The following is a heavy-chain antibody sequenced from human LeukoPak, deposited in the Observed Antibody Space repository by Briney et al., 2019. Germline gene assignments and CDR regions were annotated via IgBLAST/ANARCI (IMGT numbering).Heavy chain of an antibody. CDR2: ISSSGSTI. Sequence: GGSLRLSCAASGFTFSSYEMNWVRQAPGKGLEWVSYISSSGSTIYYADSVKGRFTISRDNAKNSLYLQMNSLRAEDTAVYCCARSRGDGYSSLVWYFDLWGRGTLVTVSS. CDR1: GFTFSSYE. V-gene: IGHV3-48*03. D-gene: IGHD6-13*01. CDR3: ARSRGDGYSSLVWYFDL. J-gene: IGHJ2*01.